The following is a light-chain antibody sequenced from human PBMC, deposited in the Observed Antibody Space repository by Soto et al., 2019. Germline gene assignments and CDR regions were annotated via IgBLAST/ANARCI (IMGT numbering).Light chain of an antibody. Sequence: EIVSTQSPGTLSLSQGARATLSCRASQSVSSNYLAWYQQKPGQAPRILIYGASSRATGIPDRFSGSVSGTDFNLTISRLETEDCVVYECQHRSDWPITFCPWTRVEIK. J-gene: IGKJ5*01. CDR2: GAS. CDR3: QHRSDWPIT. CDR1: QSVSSNY. V-gene: IGKV3D-20*02.